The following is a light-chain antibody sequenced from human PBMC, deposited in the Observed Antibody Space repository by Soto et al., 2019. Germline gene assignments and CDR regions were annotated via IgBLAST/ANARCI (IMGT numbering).Light chain of an antibody. CDR2: AAS. J-gene: IGKJ4*01. V-gene: IGKV1-9*01. Sequence: DIQLTQSPSFLLASVGDRLTIICRASRAISSHLAWYQQKPGKAPRLLIYAASTLQSGVPSRFSGSGSGAEFTLTISSLQPEDFATYYCQQLNSYPLTFGGGTKVEIK. CDR1: RAISSH. CDR3: QQLNSYPLT.